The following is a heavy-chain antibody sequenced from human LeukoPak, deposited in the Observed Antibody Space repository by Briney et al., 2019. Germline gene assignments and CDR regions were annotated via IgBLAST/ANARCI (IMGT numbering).Heavy chain of an antibody. D-gene: IGHD3-10*02. CDR2: ISSSGSTI. CDR3: AELGITMIGGV. V-gene: IGHV3-48*04. Sequence: GGSLRLSCAASGFRLSSYGMHWVRQAPGKGLEWVSYISSSGSTIYYADSVKGRFTISRDNAKNSLYLQMNSLRAEDTAVYYCAELGITMIGGVWGKGTTVTISS. J-gene: IGHJ6*04. CDR1: GFRLSSYG.